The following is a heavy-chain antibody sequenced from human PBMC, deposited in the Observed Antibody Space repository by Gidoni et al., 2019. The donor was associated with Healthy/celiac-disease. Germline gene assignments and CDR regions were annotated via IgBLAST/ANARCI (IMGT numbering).Heavy chain of an antibody. Sequence: QLQLQESGPGLVKPSETLSLTCTVSGGSISSISYYWGWIRQPPGKGLEWIGSIYYSGSTYYNPSLKSRVTISVDTSKNQFSLKLSSVTAADTAVYYCARDSVDIVATIHNYGMDVWGQGTTVTVSS. D-gene: IGHD5-12*01. J-gene: IGHJ6*02. CDR3: ARDSVDIVATIHNYGMDV. CDR1: GGSISSISYY. CDR2: IYYSGST. V-gene: IGHV4-39*02.